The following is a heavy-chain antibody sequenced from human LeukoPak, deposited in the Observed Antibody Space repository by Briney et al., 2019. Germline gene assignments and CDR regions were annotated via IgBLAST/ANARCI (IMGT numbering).Heavy chain of an antibody. CDR1: GGSFSGYY. CDR3: ARGLWLRDFDP. J-gene: IGHJ5*02. CDR2: INHSGST. V-gene: IGHV4-34*01. Sequence: SETLSLNCAVYGGSFSGYYWSWIRQPPGKGLEWIGEINHSGSTNYNPSLKSRVTISVDTSKNQFSLKLSSVTAADTAVYYCARGLWLRDFDPWGQGTLVTVSS. D-gene: IGHD5-12*01.